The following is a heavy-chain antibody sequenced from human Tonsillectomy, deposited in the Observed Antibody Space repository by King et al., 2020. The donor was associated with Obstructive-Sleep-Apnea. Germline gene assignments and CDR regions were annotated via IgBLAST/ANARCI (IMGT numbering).Heavy chain of an antibody. CDR2: ISYDGSNK. CDR3: ARCGGPEGGSYYREFEY. J-gene: IGHJ4*02. V-gene: IGHV3-30*04. D-gene: IGHD1-26*01. CDR1: GFTFSSYA. Sequence: VQLVESGGGVVQPGRSLRLSCAASGFTFSSYAMQWVRQAPGKGLEWVALISYDGSNKNYEDSVKGRFTISRDTARNTLYLQMNSLRVEDTAMYYCARCGGPEGGSYYREFEYWGQGTLVTVSS.